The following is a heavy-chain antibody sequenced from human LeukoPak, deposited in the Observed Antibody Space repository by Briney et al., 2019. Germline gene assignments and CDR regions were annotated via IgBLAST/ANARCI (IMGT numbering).Heavy chain of an antibody. CDR1: GGSIGTYY. CDR3: ARDSFDYYDSSGYYYPDY. CDR2: IYVTGT. J-gene: IGHJ4*02. Sequence: SETLSLTCTVSGGSIGTYYWSWIRQSPGKGLEWIGYIYVTGTRYNPYLQSRVTISVDTSRNQFFLKMGSVTAADTAVYYCARDSFDYYDSSGYYYPDYWGQGTLVTVSS. V-gene: IGHV4-4*09. D-gene: IGHD3-22*01.